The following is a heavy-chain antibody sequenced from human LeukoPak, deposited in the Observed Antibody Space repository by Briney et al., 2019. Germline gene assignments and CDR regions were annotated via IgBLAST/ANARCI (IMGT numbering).Heavy chain of an antibody. CDR1: GFTFNTYW. J-gene: IGHJ5*02. CDR2: INQGGSEK. Sequence: GGSLRLSCAASGFTFNTYWMNWVRQAPGKGLEWVANINQGGSEKYYVDSVKGRFTISRDNAKNSLFLQMNSLRADDTAVYYCAKGGLVHRFDPWGQGTLVTVSS. CDR3: AKGGLVHRFDP. V-gene: IGHV3-7*03.